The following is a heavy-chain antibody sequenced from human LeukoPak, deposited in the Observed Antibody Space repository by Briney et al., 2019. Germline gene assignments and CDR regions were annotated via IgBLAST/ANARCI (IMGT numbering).Heavy chain of an antibody. J-gene: IGHJ4*02. Sequence: SETLSLTCTVSGGSISSYYWSWIRQPPGKGLEWIGYIYYSGSTNYNPSLKSRVTISVDTSKNQFSLKLSSVTAADTAVYYCARGRSGYYNVGFDYWGQGTLVTVSS. CDR2: IYYSGST. CDR1: GGSISSYY. D-gene: IGHD3-22*01. V-gene: IGHV4-59*01. CDR3: ARGRSGYYNVGFDY.